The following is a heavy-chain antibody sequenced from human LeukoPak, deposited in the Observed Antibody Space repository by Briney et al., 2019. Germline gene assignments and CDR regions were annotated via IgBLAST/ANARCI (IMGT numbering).Heavy chain of an antibody. V-gene: IGHV3-30*18. CDR2: ISYDGSNK. Sequence: SGGSLRLSCAASGFTFSSYGMHWVRQAPGKGLEWVAVISYDGSNKYYADSVKGRFTISRDSSKNTLYLQMNSLRAEDTAVYYCAKDRHYYGFDPWGQGTLVTVSS. CDR1: GFTFSSYG. CDR3: AKDRHYYGFDP. D-gene: IGHD3-10*01. J-gene: IGHJ5*02.